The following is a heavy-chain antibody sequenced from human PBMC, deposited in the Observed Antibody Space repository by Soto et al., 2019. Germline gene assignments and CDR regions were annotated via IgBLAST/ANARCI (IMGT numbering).Heavy chain of an antibody. Sequence: SVKVSCKASGGTFSSYAISWVRQAPGQGLEWMGGIIPIFGTANYAQKFQGRVTITADKSTSTAYMELSSLRSEDTAVYYCARNRYDFSPYYYYGMDFWGQGTTVSVSS. CDR2: IIPIFGTA. CDR3: ARNRYDFSPYYYYGMDF. CDR1: GGTFSSYA. J-gene: IGHJ6*02. V-gene: IGHV1-69*06. D-gene: IGHD3-3*01.